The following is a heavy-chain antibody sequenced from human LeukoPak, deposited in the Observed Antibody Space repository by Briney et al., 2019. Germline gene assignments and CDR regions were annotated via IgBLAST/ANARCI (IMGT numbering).Heavy chain of an antibody. V-gene: IGHV3-30-3*01. CDR3: TTDYYGSYAK. CDR1: GFTFSSYA. CDR2: ISYDGSNK. D-gene: IGHD1-26*01. J-gene: IGHJ4*02. Sequence: GGSLRLSCAASGFTFSSYAMHWVRQAPGKGLEWVAVISYDGSNKYYADSVKGRFTLSRDNSKNTLYLQMNSLKTEDKAVYYCTTDYYGSYAKWGQGTLVTVSS.